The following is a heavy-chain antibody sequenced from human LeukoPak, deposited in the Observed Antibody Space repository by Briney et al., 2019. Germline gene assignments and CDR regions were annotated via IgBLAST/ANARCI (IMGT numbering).Heavy chain of an antibody. J-gene: IGHJ5*02. Sequence: RGSLRLSCAASGFTFSSYWMHWVRQAPGKGLVWVSRINSDGSSTSYADSVKGRFTISRDNAKNTLYLQMNSLRAEDTAVYYCARDSRITIFGVVIRPRNWFDPWGQGTLVTVSS. CDR3: ARDSRITIFGVVIRPRNWFDP. CDR2: INSDGSST. V-gene: IGHV3-74*01. CDR1: GFTFSSYW. D-gene: IGHD3-3*01.